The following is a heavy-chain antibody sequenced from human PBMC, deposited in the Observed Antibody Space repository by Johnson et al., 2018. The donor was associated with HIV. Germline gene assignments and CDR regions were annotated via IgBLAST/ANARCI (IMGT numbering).Heavy chain of an antibody. CDR2: ISYDGSNK. Sequence: QVQLVESGGGVVQPGRSLRLSCAASGFTFSSYAMHWVRQAPGKGLEWVAFISYDGSNKYYADSVKGRFTISRDNSKNTLYLQMNSLRAEDTAVFYCAKDHTAMVLFDIWGQGTMVTVSS. CDR3: AKDHTAMVLFDI. CDR1: GFTFSSYA. D-gene: IGHD5-18*01. J-gene: IGHJ3*02. V-gene: IGHV3-30-3*01.